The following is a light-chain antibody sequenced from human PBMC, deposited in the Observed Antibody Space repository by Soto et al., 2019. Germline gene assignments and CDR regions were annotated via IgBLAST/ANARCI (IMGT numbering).Light chain of an antibody. V-gene: IGKV3D-15*01. Sequence: DIVMTQSPATLSESPGERVTLSCRASQYINSNLAWYQQKPGQPPRLLIYDATSRATGIPSRFSGSGSGTDFTLTIISLQSEDFAVYFCQQYNDWPPLTFGGGTKVDIK. CDR3: QQYNDWPPLT. CDR1: QYINSN. CDR2: DAT. J-gene: IGKJ4*01.